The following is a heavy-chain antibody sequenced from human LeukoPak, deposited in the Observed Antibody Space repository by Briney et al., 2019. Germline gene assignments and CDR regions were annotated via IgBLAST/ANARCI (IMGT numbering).Heavy chain of an antibody. CDR2: IYYSGST. CDR1: GGSISSGGYY. CDR3: AGQKVLYYYDSSGYSTLDAFDI. V-gene: IGHV4-31*03. Sequence: SQTLSLTCTVSGGSISSGGYYWSWIRQHPGKGLEWIGYIYYSGSTYYNPSLKSRVTISVDTSKNQFSLKLSSVTAADTAVYYCAGQKVLYYYDSSGYSTLDAFDIWGQGTMVSVSS. D-gene: IGHD3-22*01. J-gene: IGHJ3*02.